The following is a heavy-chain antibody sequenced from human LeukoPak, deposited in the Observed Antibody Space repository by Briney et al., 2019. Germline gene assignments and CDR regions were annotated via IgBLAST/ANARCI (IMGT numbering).Heavy chain of an antibody. CDR3: ARGPVVDYFDGSGYYYFDS. CDR1: GGSFSGYY. Sequence: PSETLSLTCAAFGGSFSGYYWTWIRQPPGKGLEWIGEINHSGSTNYNPSLKSRVTISVDTSKHQFSLRLNSVTAADTAVYYCARGPVVDYFDGSGYYYFDSWGQGTPVTVSS. V-gene: IGHV4-34*01. D-gene: IGHD3-22*01. J-gene: IGHJ4*02. CDR2: INHSGST.